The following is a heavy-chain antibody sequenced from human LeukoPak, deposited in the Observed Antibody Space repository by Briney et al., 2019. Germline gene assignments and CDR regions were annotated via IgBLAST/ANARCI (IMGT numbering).Heavy chain of an antibody. CDR3: AKVDDKSGSYFDY. J-gene: IGHJ4*02. D-gene: IGHD1-26*01. Sequence: GGSLRFSCEVSGFTFSSHAMSWVRQAPGKGLEWVSAISGSGGSTYYADSVKGRFTISRDNSKNTLYLQMNSLRAEDTAVYYCAKVDDKSGSYFDYWGQGTLVTVSS. CDR2: ISGSGGST. V-gene: IGHV3-23*01. CDR1: GFTFSSHA.